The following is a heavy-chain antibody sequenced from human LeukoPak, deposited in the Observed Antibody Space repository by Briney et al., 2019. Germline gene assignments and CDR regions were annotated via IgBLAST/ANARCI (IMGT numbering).Heavy chain of an antibody. V-gene: IGHV3-74*01. D-gene: IGHD3-10*01. Sequence: GGSLRLSCADSEFTLSNYWVHWVRQAPGKGLGWVSRINPDATTTNYADSVKGRFTISRDNAKNTLYLQMDSLRAEDTAVYYCARDLHGSRDVWGKGTTVTASS. CDR3: ARDLHGSRDV. CDR2: INPDATTT. CDR1: EFTLSNYW. J-gene: IGHJ6*04.